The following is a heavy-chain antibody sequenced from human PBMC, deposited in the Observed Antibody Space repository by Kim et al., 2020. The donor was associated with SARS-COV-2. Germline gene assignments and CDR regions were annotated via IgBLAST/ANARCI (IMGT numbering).Heavy chain of an antibody. CDR1: GGSMTPYY. CDR2: ISYSGGTSGST. Sequence: SETLSLTCAVSGGSMTPYYWNWIRQSPGKGLEWIGYISYSGGTSGSTSYNASLKSRVTISADTSNYQVSLRLSSVAAADTAVYYCARQMVYSDDSGYGFDFWGRGTLVTVSS. J-gene: IGHJ2*01. CDR3: ARQMVYSDDSGYGFDF. D-gene: IGHD3-22*01. V-gene: IGHV4-59*08.